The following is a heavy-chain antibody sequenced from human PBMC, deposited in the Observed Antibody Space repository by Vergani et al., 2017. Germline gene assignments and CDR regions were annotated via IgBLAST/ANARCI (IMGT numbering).Heavy chain of an antibody. CDR2: INHSGST. Sequence: QVQLQESGPGLVKPSETLSLTCAVYGGSFSGYYWSWIRQPPGKGLEWIGEINHSGSTNYNPSLKSRVTISVDTSKNQFSLKLSSVTAADTAVYYCARGALNWFDPWGQGTLVTVSS. V-gene: IGHV4-34*01. D-gene: IGHD3-16*02. J-gene: IGHJ5*02. CDR1: GGSFSGYY. CDR3: ARGALNWFDP.